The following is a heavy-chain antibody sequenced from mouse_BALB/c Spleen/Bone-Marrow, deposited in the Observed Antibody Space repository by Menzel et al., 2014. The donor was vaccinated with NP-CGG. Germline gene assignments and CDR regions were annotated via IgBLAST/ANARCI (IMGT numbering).Heavy chain of an antibody. CDR1: GYTFTSYW. CDR3: AYYRYDVYY. D-gene: IGHD2-14*01. V-gene: IGHV1S41*01. CDR2: IAPGSGST. J-gene: IGHJ2*01. Sequence: DLVKPGASVKLYCKASGYTFTSYWINWIKQRPGKGLEWIGRIAPGSGSTYYYEMFKGKATLTVDTSSSIAYILLTILSSEDSAVYFCAYYRYDVYYWGQGTPLTVSS.